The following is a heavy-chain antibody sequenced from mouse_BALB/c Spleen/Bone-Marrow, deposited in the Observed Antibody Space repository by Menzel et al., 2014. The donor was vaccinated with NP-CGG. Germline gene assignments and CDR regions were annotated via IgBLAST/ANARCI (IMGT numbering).Heavy chain of an antibody. CDR2: IRNKANGYTT. CDR3: ARYDVYYYFDY. D-gene: IGHD2-3*01. J-gene: IGHJ2*01. Sequence: DVQLVESGGGLVQPGGSLRLSCATSGFTFTDYYMSWVRQPPGKALEWLGFIRNKANGYTTEYSASVKGRFTISRDSSQSILYLQMDTLRAEDSATYYCARYDVYYYFDYWGQGTTLTVSS. CDR1: GFTFTDYY. V-gene: IGHV7-3*02.